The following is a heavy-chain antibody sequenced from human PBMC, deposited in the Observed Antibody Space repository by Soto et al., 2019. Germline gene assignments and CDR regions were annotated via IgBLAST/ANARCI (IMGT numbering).Heavy chain of an antibody. J-gene: IGHJ4*02. CDR2: ISSVSSYI. CDR3: ARGNPRPYYFDY. Sequence: EVQLVESGGGLVKPGGSLRLSCAASGFTFSNYNINWVRQAPGKGLEWVSSISSVSSYIYYADSVKVRFTISRDNAKNSLYLQMNSLRAEDTAVYYCARGNPRPYYFDYWGQGTLVTISS. CDR1: GFTFSNYN. V-gene: IGHV3-21*01.